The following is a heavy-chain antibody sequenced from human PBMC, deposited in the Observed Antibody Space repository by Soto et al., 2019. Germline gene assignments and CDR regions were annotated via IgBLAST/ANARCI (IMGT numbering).Heavy chain of an antibody. CDR1: GFTFSSYG. D-gene: IGHD2-2*01. CDR3: ATNAFDIVVVPAYPYGMDV. Sequence: VGSVKVSCKGSGFTFSSYGISWVRQAPGQGGWWMGWISAYNGNTNYAQKLQGRVTMTTDTSTSTAYMELRSLRSDDTAVYYCATNAFDIVVVPAYPYGMDVWGQGTTVTVSS. CDR2: ISAYNGNT. J-gene: IGHJ6*02. V-gene: IGHV1-18*01.